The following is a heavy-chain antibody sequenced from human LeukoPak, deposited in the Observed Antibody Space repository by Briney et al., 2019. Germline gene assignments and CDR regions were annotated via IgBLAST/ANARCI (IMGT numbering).Heavy chain of an antibody. D-gene: IGHD6-19*01. Sequence: PSETLSLTCAVSGYSISSGYYWGWIRQPPGKGLEWIGSIYYSGSTYYNPSLKSRVTISVDTSKNQFSLKLSSVTAADTAVYYCARHSSGFDYWGQGTLVTVSS. CDR3: ARHSSGFDY. V-gene: IGHV4-38-2*01. J-gene: IGHJ4*02. CDR1: GYSISSGYY. CDR2: IYYSGST.